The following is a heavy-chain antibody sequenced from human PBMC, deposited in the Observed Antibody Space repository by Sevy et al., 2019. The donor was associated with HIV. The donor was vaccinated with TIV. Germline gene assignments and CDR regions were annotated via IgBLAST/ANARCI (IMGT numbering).Heavy chain of an antibody. CDR1: GFSFSSHG. CDR3: ARDGGWYNYAPSDY. CDR2: ISYDGNKK. D-gene: IGHD1-1*01. J-gene: IGHJ4*02. V-gene: IGHV3-30*03. Sequence: GGSLRLSCAASGFSFSSHGMHWVRQAPGKGLEWQAVISYDGNKKYYADSVKGRFTISRDNSKNTQYLQMNSLRAEDTAVYYCARDGGWYNYAPSDYWGQGTLVTVSS.